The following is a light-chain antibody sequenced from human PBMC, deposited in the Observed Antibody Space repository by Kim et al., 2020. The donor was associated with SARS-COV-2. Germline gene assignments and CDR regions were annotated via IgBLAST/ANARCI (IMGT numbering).Light chain of an antibody. CDR2: AAS. J-gene: IGKJ2*01. CDR3: QQSYSTPYT. CDR1: QTISYY. Sequence: SASVGDRVTITCRASQTISYYLNWYQQKPGKAPNLLIYAASSLQSGVPSRFSGSGSGTDFTLTISSLQPEDFATYYCQQSYSTPYTFGQGTKLEI. V-gene: IGKV1-39*01.